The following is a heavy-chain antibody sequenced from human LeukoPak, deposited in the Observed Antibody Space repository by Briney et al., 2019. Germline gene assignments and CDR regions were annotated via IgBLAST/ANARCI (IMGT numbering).Heavy chain of an antibody. D-gene: IGHD3-3*01. Sequence: GGSLRLSCAASGFTVSSNYMSWVRQAPGKGLEWVSVIYSGGSTYYADSVKGRFTISRDNSKNTLYLQMNSLRAEDTAVYYCAKIPKGYYDFWSGPNAFDIWGQGTMVTVSS. J-gene: IGHJ3*02. V-gene: IGHV3-53*01. CDR3: AKIPKGYYDFWSGPNAFDI. CDR2: IYSGGST. CDR1: GFTVSSNY.